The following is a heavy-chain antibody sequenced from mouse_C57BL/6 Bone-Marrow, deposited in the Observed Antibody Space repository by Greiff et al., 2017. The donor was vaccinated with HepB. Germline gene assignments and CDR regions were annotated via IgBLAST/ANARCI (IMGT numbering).Heavy chain of an antibody. CDR1: GFTFSSYA. V-gene: IGHV5-9-1*02. J-gene: IGHJ3*01. CDR2: ISSGGDYI. D-gene: IGHD3-2*01. Sequence: EVQLVESGEGLVKPGGSLKLSCAASGFTFSSYAMSWVRQTPETRLEWVAYISSGGDYIYYADTVKVRFTISRDNARNTLYLQMINLESEDTAMYYWTRDSPGFAYWGQGTLVTVSA. CDR3: TRDSPGFAY.